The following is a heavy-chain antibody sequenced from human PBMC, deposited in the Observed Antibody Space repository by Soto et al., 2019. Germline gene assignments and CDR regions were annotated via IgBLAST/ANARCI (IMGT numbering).Heavy chain of an antibody. Sequence: QVQLVQSGTEVKKPGSSVKVSCKASGGNFNSYTINWVRQAPGQGLEFMGGIIPIFGTANYAPKFQGRVTFTADTATNTAYMALSSLRSADTAVYFCSRDAVAASGTNDWGQGTLVTVSS. V-gene: IGHV1-69*06. CDR1: GGNFNSYT. CDR3: SRDAVAASGTND. J-gene: IGHJ4*02. D-gene: IGHD2-15*01. CDR2: IIPIFGTA.